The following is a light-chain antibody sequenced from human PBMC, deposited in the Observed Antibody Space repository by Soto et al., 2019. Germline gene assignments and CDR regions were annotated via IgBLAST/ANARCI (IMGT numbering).Light chain of an antibody. CDR2: DAS. CDR1: LSVRRN. Sequence: EIVMTQSPATLSVSPGERATLSCRASLSVRRNLAWYQQKPGQAPRLLIFDASTRATGIPARFSGSGSGTEFTLTITSLQSEDFAVYYCQQYNAWPRTFGQGTKVEIK. J-gene: IGKJ1*01. V-gene: IGKV3-15*01. CDR3: QQYNAWPRT.